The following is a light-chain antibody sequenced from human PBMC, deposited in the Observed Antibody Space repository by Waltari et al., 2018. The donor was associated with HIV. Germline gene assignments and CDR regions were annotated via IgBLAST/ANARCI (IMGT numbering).Light chain of an antibody. CDR3: QTYDSSLSGPV. Sequence: QSVLTQPPSVSGAPGQRVTISCTGRSSNIGAGYDIHWYQQLPGTAPKLLIYASYNRPSGVPDRFSGSKSGTSASLAITGLQAEDEADYYCQTYDSSLSGPVFGGGTKLTVL. J-gene: IGLJ2*01. CDR1: SSNIGAGYD. CDR2: ASY. V-gene: IGLV1-40*01.